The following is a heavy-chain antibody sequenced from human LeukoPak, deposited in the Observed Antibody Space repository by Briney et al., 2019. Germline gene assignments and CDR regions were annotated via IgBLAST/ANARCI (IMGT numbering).Heavy chain of an antibody. CDR1: GFTFSSYG. J-gene: IGHJ6*02. V-gene: IGHV3-30*18. D-gene: IGHD2-15*01. CDR2: ISHDGSNK. CDR3: AKDPIYCSGGSCYSAYYGMDV. Sequence: GRSLRLSCAASGFTFSSYGMHWVRQAPGKGLEWVAVISHDGSNKYYADSVKGRFTISGDNSKNTLYLQMNSLRAEDTAVYYCAKDPIYCSGGSCYSAYYGMDVWGQGTTVTVSS.